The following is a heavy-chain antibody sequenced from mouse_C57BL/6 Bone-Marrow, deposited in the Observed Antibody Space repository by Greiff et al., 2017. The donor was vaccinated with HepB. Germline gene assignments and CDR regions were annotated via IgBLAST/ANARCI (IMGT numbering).Heavy chain of an antibody. CDR1: GYTFTEYT. Sequence: QVQLQQSGAELVKPGASVKLSCQASGYTFTEYTIHWVKQRSGQGLEWIGWFYPGSGSIKYNEKFKDKATLTADKSSSTVYMELSRLTSEDSAVYFCARHERGGNYYGSLYYIDYWGQGTTLTVSS. CDR2: FYPGSGSI. V-gene: IGHV1-62-2*01. D-gene: IGHD2-2*01. J-gene: IGHJ2*01. CDR3: ARHERGGNYYGSLYYIDY.